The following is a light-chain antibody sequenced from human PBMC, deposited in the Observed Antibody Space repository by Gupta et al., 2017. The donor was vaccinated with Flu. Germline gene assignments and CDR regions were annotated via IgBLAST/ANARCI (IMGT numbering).Light chain of an antibody. CDR3: QQYNSYSPWT. J-gene: IGKJ1*01. CDR2: KAS. V-gene: IGKV1-5*03. Sequence: DIHMMLSPSTLSASVGDRVTITCRASQSISSCFAWYQQKPEKAPKLLIYKASSLESGVPSRFSGSGSGTEFTLTISSLHPDDSATYYCQQYNSYSPWTFGQGTKVEIK. CDR1: QSISSC.